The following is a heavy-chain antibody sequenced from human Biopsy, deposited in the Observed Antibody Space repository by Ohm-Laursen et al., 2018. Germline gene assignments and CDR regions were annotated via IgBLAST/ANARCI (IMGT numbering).Heavy chain of an antibody. D-gene: IGHD1-7*01. J-gene: IGHJ3*02. CDR1: GGSLKNYY. V-gene: IGHV4-4*07. CDR2: VYTSGST. Sequence: GTLSLTCTVSGGSLKNYYWSWIRQPAGKGLEWIGRVYTSGSTSYNPSLESRVTMSVVTSKNQFSLKVTSMTAADTALYYCARDYGLELGGLEVFDIWGQGTMVTVSS. CDR3: ARDYGLELGGLEVFDI.